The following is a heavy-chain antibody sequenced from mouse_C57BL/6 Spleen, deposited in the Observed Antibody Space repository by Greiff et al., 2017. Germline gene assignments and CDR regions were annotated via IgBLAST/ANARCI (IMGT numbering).Heavy chain of an antibody. J-gene: IGHJ1*03. V-gene: IGHV5-4*01. CDR1: GFTFSSYA. CDR2: ISDGGSYT. Sequence: DVQLVESGGGLVKPGGSLKLSCAASGFTFSSYALSWVRQTPEKRLEWVATISDGGSYTYYPDNVKGRFTISRDNAKNNLYLQMSHLKSEDTAMYYCARGSFNYYGSSYRYFDVWGTGTTVTVSS. CDR3: ARGSFNYYGSSYRYFDV. D-gene: IGHD1-1*01.